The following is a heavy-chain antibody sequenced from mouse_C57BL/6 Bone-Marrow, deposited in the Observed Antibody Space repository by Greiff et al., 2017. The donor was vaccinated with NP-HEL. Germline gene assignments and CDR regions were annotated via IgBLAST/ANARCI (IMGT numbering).Heavy chain of an antibody. CDR1: GYSFTGYY. V-gene: IGHV1-42*01. Sequence: VHVKQSGPELVKPGASVKISCKASGYSFTGYYMNWVKQSPEKSLEWIGEINPSTGGTTYNQKFKAKATLTVDKSSSTAYMQLKSLTSEDSAVYYCARLFFYFDYWGQGTTLTVSS. CDR2: INPSTGGT. CDR3: ARLFFYFDY. J-gene: IGHJ2*01.